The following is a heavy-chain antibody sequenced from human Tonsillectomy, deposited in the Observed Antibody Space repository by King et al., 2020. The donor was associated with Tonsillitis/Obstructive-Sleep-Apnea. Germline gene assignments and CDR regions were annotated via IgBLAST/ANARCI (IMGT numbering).Heavy chain of an antibody. CDR3: AKEVYCSRTSCYTSNAFDI. D-gene: IGHD2-2*02. J-gene: IGHJ3*02. CDR1: GFTFNSYD. V-gene: IGHV3-30*18. Sequence: QVQLVESGGGVVQPGRSLRLSCAASGFTFNSYDMHWVRQAPGKGLEWVAVISYDESNESYADSVKGRFTISRDNSKNTLYLQMNSLRAEDTAVYHCAKEVYCSRTSCYTSNAFDIWGQGTMVTVSS. CDR2: ISYDESNE.